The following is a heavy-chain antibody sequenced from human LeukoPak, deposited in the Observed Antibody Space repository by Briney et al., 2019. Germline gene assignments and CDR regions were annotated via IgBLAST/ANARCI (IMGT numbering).Heavy chain of an antibody. V-gene: IGHV3-23*01. CDR3: ASGMVRGVIQTPLY. D-gene: IGHD3-10*01. CDR2: ISGSGGST. Sequence: PGGSLRLSCAASGFTFSSYAMSWVRQAPGKGLEWVSAISGSGGSTYYADSEKGRFTISRDNSKNTLYLQMNSLRAEDTAVYYCASGMVRGVIQTPLYWGQGTLVTVSS. J-gene: IGHJ4*02. CDR1: GFTFSSYA.